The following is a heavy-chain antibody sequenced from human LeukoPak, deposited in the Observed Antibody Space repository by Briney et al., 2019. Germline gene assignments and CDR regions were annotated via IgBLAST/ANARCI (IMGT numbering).Heavy chain of an antibody. CDR3: GRGIPAAGRGGYHFDY. D-gene: IGHD6-13*01. J-gene: IGHJ4*02. Sequence: PGGSLRLSCAASGFTFSSYAMHWVRQAPGKGLEWVAFITYDGNFKRSAGSLTGRFDTSRDNSKNTLYLEMNSPRVEDTAVYYCGRGIPAAGRGGYHFDYWGQGTLVTVSS. CDR1: GFTFSSYA. CDR2: ITYDGNFK. V-gene: IGHV3-30*09.